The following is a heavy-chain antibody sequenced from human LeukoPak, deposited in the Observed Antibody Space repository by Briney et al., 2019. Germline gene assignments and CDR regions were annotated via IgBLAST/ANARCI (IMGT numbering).Heavy chain of an antibody. D-gene: IGHD3-22*01. CDR1: GGSISSGNYY. Sequence: PSETLSLTCTVSGGSISSGNYYWSWIRQPPGKGLEWIGYVYYSGSTYYNLSLKSRVTISVDTSKNQFSLKLSSVTAADTAVYYCARVASSANWFDPWGQGTLVTVSS. V-gene: IGHV4-30-4*08. CDR3: ARVASSANWFDP. J-gene: IGHJ5*02. CDR2: VYYSGST.